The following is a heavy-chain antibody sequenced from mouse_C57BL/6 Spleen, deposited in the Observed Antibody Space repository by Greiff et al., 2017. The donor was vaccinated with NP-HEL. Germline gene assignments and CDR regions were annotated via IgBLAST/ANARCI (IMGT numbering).Heavy chain of an antibody. Sequence: DVKLVESGGDLVKPGGSLKLSCAASGFTFSSYGMSWVRQTPDKRLEWVATISSGGSYTYYPDSVKGRFTISRDNAKNTLYLQMSSLKSEDTAMYYCARHGPLWRNWGQGTLVTVSA. CDR2: ISSGGSYT. J-gene: IGHJ3*01. CDR1: GFTFSSYG. D-gene: IGHD6-1*01. V-gene: IGHV5-6*02. CDR3: ARHGPLWRN.